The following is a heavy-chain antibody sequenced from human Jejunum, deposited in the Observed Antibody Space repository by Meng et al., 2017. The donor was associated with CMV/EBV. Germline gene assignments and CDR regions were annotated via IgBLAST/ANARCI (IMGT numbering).Heavy chain of an antibody. CDR3: AREGPDYMSSYFDN. V-gene: IGHV3-30*03. CDR1: GFVFGNFA. CDR2: ISYDGNNR. J-gene: IGHJ4*02. Sequence: QVQLVESGATVGQTGKSLTLSVAASGFVFGNFAMHWVRQAPGKGLEWVAIISYDGNNRYADFVKGRFTISRDNSKNTLFLQMNTLRADDMGVYYCAREGPDYMSSYFDNWGQGTLVTVSS. D-gene: IGHD4-11*01.